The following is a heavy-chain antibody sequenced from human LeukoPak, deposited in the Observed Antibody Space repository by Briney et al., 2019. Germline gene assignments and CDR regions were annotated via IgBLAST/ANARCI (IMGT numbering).Heavy chain of an antibody. CDR3: AKDGTYGSGSYPEYFQH. V-gene: IGHV3-23*01. J-gene: IGHJ1*01. D-gene: IGHD3-10*01. CDR2: MSGSGGST. Sequence: GGSLRLSCAASGFTFSSYAMSWVRQAPGKGLEWVSAMSGSGGSTYYAGSVKGRFTISRDNSKNTLYLQMNSLRAEDTAVYYCAKDGTYGSGSYPEYFQHWGQGTLVTVSS. CDR1: GFTFSSYA.